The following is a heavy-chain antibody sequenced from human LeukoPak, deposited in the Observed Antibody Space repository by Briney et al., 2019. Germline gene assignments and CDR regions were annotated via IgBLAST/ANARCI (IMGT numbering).Heavy chain of an antibody. J-gene: IGHJ4*02. D-gene: IGHD6-19*01. CDR2: IYYSGST. Sequence: KPSETLSLTCTVSGVSISSYYWSWIRQPPGKGLEWMGYIYYSGSTNYNHYLKSRVTISVDTSKNQFSLKLSSVTAADTAVYYCARVTVAGNFDYWGQGTLVTVSS. V-gene: IGHV4-59*01. CDR3: ARVTVAGNFDY. CDR1: GVSISSYY.